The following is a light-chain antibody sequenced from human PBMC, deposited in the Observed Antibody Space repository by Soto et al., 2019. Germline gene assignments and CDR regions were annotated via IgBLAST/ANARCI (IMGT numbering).Light chain of an antibody. CDR3: QTWGTGIRVV. CDR2: LNSDGSH. Sequence: QAVLTQSPSASASLGASVKLTCTLSSGHSSYAIAWHHQQPEKGPRYLMKLNSDGSHSKGDGIPDRFSGSSSGAERSLTISSLQSEDEADYYCQTWGTGIRVVFGGGTKVTVL. CDR1: SGHSSYA. J-gene: IGLJ2*01. V-gene: IGLV4-69*01.